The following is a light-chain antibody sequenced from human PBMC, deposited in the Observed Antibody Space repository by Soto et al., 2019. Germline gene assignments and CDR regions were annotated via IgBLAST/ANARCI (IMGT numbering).Light chain of an antibody. CDR1: QSISTW. V-gene: IGKV1-5*03. Sequence: DLQMTQSPSALSASVGDRFNITCRASQSISTWLAWYQQKPGKAPKLLIYKASTLKSGVPSRFSGSGSGTEFTLTISSLQPDDFATYYCQHYNSYSEAFGQGTKVDI. CDR3: QHYNSYSEA. J-gene: IGKJ1*01. CDR2: KAS.